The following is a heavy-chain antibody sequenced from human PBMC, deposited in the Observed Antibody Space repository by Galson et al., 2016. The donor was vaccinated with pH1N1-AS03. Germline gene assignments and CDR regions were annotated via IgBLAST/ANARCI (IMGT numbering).Heavy chain of an antibody. J-gene: IGHJ3*02. CDR1: GFTFSNYN. CDR2: ISSGSGTI. V-gene: IGHV3-48*01. Sequence: SLRLSCAGSGFTFSNYNMNWVRQAPGKGLEWVSYISSGSGTIYYADSVKGRFTISRDRTSLSLQMNSLRAEDTAVYCCARENWNYVAFDIWGQGTMVTVSS. CDR3: ARENWNYVAFDI. D-gene: IGHD1-7*01.